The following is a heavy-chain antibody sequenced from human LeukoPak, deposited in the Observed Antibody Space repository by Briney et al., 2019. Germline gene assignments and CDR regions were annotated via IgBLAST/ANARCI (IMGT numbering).Heavy chain of an antibody. J-gene: IGHJ3*02. V-gene: IGHV3-48*03. CDR2: ISSSGRTM. CDR3: ARDRGGGPRDAFDI. D-gene: IGHD3-10*01. CDR1: GFTFSSYE. Sequence: GGSLRLSCAASGFTFSSYEMNWVRQAPGKGLEWVSSISSSGRTMYYADSVKGRFTISRDNAKNSLYLQMNSLRTEDTAVYYCARDRGGGPRDAFDIGGEGTMVTVSS.